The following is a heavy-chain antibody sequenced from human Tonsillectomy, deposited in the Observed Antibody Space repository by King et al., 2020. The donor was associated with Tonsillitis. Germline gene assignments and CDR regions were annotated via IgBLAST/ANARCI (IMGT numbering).Heavy chain of an antibody. D-gene: IGHD3-16*01. CDR3: SRVLRGFLDF. CDR2: MNPNSGNT. V-gene: IGHV1-8*02. J-gene: IGHJ4*02. CDR1: GYTFTNSD. Sequence: VQLVESGSEVKKPGASVKVSCKASGYTFTNSDINWVRQATGQGLEWMGWMNPNSGNTGFAQKFQGRVTMTRNTSISTAYMELSSLTSEAPAVYYCSRVLRGFLDFLGQGTLVTVSS.